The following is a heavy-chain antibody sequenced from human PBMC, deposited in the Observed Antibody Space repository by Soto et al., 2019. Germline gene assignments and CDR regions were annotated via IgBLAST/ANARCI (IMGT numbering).Heavy chain of an antibody. J-gene: IGHJ5*02. Sequence: QVQLVESGGGVVQPGRSLRLSCAASGVTFSSYAMHWVRQAPGKGLEWVAVIWSDGSKKYYGDSVKGRFTISRDNSKNTLYLQMNSLKVEDTAVYYCARDEEPWGLGTLVIVSS. CDR2: IWSDGSKK. V-gene: IGHV3-33*01. CDR3: ARDEEP. CDR1: GVTFSSYA.